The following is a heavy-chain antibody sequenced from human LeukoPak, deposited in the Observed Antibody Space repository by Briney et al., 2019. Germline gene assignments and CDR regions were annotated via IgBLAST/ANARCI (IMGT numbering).Heavy chain of an antibody. Sequence: GASVKVSCKASGYTFSNYYMHWVRQAPGQGLEWMGIINAGGGGTAYAQKFQGRVTMTGDTSTSTVYMELSSLRSEDTAVYYCARDSSTNSLGDPWGQGTLVSVSS. J-gene: IGHJ5*02. CDR2: INAGGGGT. CDR3: ARDSSTNSLGDP. V-gene: IGHV1-46*01. CDR1: GYTFSNYY. D-gene: IGHD2-2*01.